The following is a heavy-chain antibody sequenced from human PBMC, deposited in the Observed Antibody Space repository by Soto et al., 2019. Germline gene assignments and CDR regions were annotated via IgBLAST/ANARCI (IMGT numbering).Heavy chain of an antibody. D-gene: IGHD6-19*01. CDR3: ARRYSSGLGY. J-gene: IGHJ4*02. CDR2: IYYSGST. V-gene: IGHV4-39*01. CDR1: GGSIGSSSYY. Sequence: SETLSLTCTVSGGSIGSSSYYWGWIRQPPGKGLEWIGSIYYSGSTYYNPSLKSRVTISVDTSKNQFSLKLSSVTAADTAVYYCARRYSSGLGYWGQGTLVTVS.